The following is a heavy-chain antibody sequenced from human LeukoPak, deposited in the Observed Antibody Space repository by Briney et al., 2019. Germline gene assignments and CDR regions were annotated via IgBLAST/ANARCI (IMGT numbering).Heavy chain of an antibody. D-gene: IGHD2-2*01. CDR2: IYYSGST. Sequence: SETLSLTCTVSGGSISSSSYYWGWIRQPPGKGLEWIGSIYYSGSTYYNPSLKSRVTISVDTSKNQFSLKLSSVTAADTAVYYCARDFLRYCSSTSCTDYWGQGTLVTVSS. J-gene: IGHJ4*02. CDR1: GGSISSSSYY. CDR3: ARDFLRYCSSTSCTDY. V-gene: IGHV4-39*07.